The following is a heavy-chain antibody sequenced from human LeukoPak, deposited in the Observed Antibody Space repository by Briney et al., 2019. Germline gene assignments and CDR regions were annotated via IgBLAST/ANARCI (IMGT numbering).Heavy chain of an antibody. Sequence: SLKISCAASGFTFDDYAMHWVRQAPGKGLEWVSGISWNSGSIGYADSVKGRFTISRDNAKNSLYLQMNSLRAEDTALYYCAKAKPTDYGGNPTLYYFDYWGQGALVTVSS. D-gene: IGHD4-23*01. V-gene: IGHV3-9*01. J-gene: IGHJ4*02. CDR2: ISWNSGSI. CDR3: AKAKPTDYGGNPTLYYFDY. CDR1: GFTFDDYA.